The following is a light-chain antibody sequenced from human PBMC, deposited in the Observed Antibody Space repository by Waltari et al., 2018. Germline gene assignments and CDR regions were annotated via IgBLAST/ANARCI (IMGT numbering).Light chain of an antibody. CDR3: SSHTSSRTRV. V-gene: IGLV2-14*03. CDR1: SSDVGAYDY. CDR2: DVT. J-gene: IGLJ3*02. Sequence: QSALTQPASVSGSPGQSITISCTGTSSDVGAYDYVSWYQQHPGKVPKLMIYDVTYRPLGISNRFSGSKSGITAFLTISGLQAEDEADYYCSSHTSSRTRVFGGGTELTVL.